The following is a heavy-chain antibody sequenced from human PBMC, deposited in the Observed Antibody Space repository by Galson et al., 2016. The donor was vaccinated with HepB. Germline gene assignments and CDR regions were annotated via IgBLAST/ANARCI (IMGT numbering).Heavy chain of an antibody. J-gene: IGHJ4*02. CDR2: IHYGGTT. CDR3: ATHKTGPTGSPFDY. Sequence: ETLSLTCTVSGGSIRSNYYWGWLRQPPGQGLEWIGSIHYGGTTQYNPSLKSRVTMTVDTSKNQFSLNLGFVTAADTAFYYCATHKTGPTGSPFDYWGQGALVTVSS. D-gene: IGHD1-7*01. CDR1: GGSIRSNYY. V-gene: IGHV4-39*01.